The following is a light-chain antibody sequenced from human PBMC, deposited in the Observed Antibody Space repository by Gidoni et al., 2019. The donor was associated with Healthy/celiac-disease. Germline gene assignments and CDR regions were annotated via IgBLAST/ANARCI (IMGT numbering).Light chain of an antibody. J-gene: IGKJ4*01. CDR1: QDISNY. CDR2: DAS. V-gene: IGKV1-33*01. CDR3: QQYDNLPPLT. Sequence: DIQMTQSPSSLSASVGDRVTITCQASQDISNYLNWYQQKPGKAPKLLIYDASNLETGVPSRFSGSGSGTDCTVTISSLQPEDIATYYCQQYDNLPPLTFXGXTKVXIK.